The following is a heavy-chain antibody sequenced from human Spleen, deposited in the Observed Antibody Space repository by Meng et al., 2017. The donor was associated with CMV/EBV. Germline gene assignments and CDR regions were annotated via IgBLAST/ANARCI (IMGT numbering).Heavy chain of an antibody. Sequence: GESLKISCLASGFTFTSYAMNWVRQAPGKGLEWVSTISGSGGSTYYADSVKGRFTISRDNSKNTVYLQMNSLRAEDTAVYYCAKVPSGSAAGTEYFHHWGQGTLVTVSS. CDR2: ISGSGGST. V-gene: IGHV3-23*01. D-gene: IGHD6-13*01. J-gene: IGHJ1*01. CDR1: GFTFTSYA. CDR3: AKVPSGSAAGTEYFHH.